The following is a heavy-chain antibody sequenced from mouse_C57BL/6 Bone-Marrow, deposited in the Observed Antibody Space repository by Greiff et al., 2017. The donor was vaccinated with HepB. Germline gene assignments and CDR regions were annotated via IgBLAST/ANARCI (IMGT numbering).Heavy chain of an antibody. D-gene: IGHD2-5*01. CDR1: GYTFTSYW. CDR3: ARRSNYIRDAMDY. J-gene: IGHJ4*01. V-gene: IGHV1-64*01. CDR2: IHPNSGST. Sequence: QVQLQQPGAELVKPGASVKLSCKASGYTFTSYWMHWVKQRPGQGLEWIGMIHPNSGSTNYNEKFKSKATLTVDKSSSTAYMQLSSLTSEDSAVYYCARRSNYIRDAMDYWGQGTSVTVSS.